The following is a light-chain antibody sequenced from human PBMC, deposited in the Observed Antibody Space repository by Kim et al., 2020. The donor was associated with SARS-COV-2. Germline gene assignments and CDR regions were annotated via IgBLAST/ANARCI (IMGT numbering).Light chain of an antibody. CDR1: RSNIGSHT. CDR2: TNN. J-gene: IGLJ2*01. V-gene: IGLV1-44*01. Sequence: GQRVTISCSGSRSNIGSHTVNWYQQLPGTAPKLLIYTNNQRPSGVPDRFSGSKSGTSASLAISGLQSEDEADYYCAAWDDSLNGLVFGGGTKLTVL. CDR3: AAWDDSLNGLV.